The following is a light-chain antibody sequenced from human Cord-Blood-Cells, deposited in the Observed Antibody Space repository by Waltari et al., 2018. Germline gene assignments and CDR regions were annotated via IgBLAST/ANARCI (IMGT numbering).Light chain of an antibody. J-gene: IGLJ2*01. V-gene: IGLV2-11*01. Sequence: QSALTQPRSVSGSPGQSVTISCPGTSSDVGGYNYVSWYQQPPGKAPKLMIDDVSKRPSGVPDRFSGSKSGNTASLTISGLQAEDEADYYCCSYAGSYTLVFGGGTKLTVL. CDR1: SSDVGGYNY. CDR3: CSYAGSYTLV. CDR2: DVS.